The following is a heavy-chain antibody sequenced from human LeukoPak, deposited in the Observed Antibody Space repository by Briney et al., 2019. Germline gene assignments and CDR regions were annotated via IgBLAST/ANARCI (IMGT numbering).Heavy chain of an antibody. V-gene: IGHV1-69*02. Sequence: SVKVSCKASGGTFSSYTISWVRQAPGQGLEWMGRIIPILGIANYAQKFQGRVTITADKSTSTAYMELSSLRSEDTAVYYCASGDFWSGPPRAPYYYHGMDVWGQGTTVTVSS. J-gene: IGHJ6*02. CDR2: IIPILGIA. CDR3: ASGDFWSGPPRAPYYYHGMDV. D-gene: IGHD3-3*01. CDR1: GGTFSSYT.